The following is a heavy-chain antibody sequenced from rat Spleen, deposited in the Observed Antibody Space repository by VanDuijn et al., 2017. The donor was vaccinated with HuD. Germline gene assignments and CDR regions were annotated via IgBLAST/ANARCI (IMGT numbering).Heavy chain of an antibody. Sequence: EVQLMESGGGLVQPGRSLKLSCVASGFTFNNYWMTWIRQAPGKGLEWVASITHNDGTTYYPDSVEGRFTVSRDNARSTLYLQMNSLRSEDTATYYCTTYSDYATSPFAYWGRGALVTVSS. V-gene: IGHV5-31*01. CDR3: TTYSDYATSPFAY. CDR2: ITHNDGTT. D-gene: IGHD1-6*01. J-gene: IGHJ3*01. CDR1: GFTFNNYW.